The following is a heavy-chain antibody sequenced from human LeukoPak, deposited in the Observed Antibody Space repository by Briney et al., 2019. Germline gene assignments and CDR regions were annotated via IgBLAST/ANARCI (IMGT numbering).Heavy chain of an antibody. J-gene: IGHJ6*02. V-gene: IGHV3-7*03. D-gene: IGHD4-17*01. CDR3: VRGMDV. Sequence: PGGSLRLSCAASGFTFSSYWMIWVRQAPGKGLEWVANIRQDGSEKYYVGSVKGRFTISRDNTKNSLYLQMHSLRAEDTAVYYCVRGMDVWGQGTTLTVSS. CDR2: IRQDGSEK. CDR1: GFTFSSYW.